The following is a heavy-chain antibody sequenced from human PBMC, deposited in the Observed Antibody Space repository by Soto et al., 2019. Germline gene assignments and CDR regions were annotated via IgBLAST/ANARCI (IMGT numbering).Heavy chain of an antibody. V-gene: IGHV4-59*01. Sequence: SETLSLTCTVSGGSIRSYYWSWIRQPPGKGLEWIAYIYYSGSTNYNPSLKSRLAISVDTSKNQFSLKLSSVTAADTAVYYCARECGGDCYSGGYYYYGMDVWGQGTTVTVSS. CDR3: ARECGGDCYSGGYYYYGMDV. D-gene: IGHD2-21*02. J-gene: IGHJ6*02. CDR1: GGSIRSYY. CDR2: IYYSGST.